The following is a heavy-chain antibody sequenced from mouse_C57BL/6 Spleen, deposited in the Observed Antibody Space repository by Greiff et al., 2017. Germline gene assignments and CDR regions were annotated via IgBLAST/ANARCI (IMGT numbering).Heavy chain of an antibody. CDR2: IHPNSGST. CDR1: GYTFTSYW. V-gene: IGHV1-64*01. Sequence: QVQLKQPGAELVKPGASVKLSCKASGYTFTSYWMHWVKQRPGQGLEWIGMIHPNSGSTNYNEKFKSKATLTVDKSSSTAYMQLSSLTSEDSAVYYCARRSSGYLEDRGKGTTLTVSS. J-gene: IGHJ2*01. D-gene: IGHD3-2*02. CDR3: ARRSSGYLED.